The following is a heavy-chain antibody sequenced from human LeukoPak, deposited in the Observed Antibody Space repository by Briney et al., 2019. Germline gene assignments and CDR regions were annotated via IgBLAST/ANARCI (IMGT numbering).Heavy chain of an antibody. Sequence: LGGSLRLSCAASGFTFSSYAMSWVRQAPGKGLEWVSAISGSGGSTYYADSVKGRFTISRDNSKNTLYLQMNSLRAEDTAVYYCAKAALYDSSGYYIDYWGQGTLVTVSS. CDR1: GFTFSSYA. CDR2: ISGSGGST. D-gene: IGHD3-22*01. CDR3: AKAALYDSSGYYIDY. V-gene: IGHV3-23*01. J-gene: IGHJ4*02.